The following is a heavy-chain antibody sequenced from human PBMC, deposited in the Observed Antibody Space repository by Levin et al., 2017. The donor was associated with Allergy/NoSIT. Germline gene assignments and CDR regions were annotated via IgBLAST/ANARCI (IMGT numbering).Heavy chain of an antibody. D-gene: IGHD2-2*01. CDR2: ISGSGGST. Sequence: SCAASGFTFSSYAMSWVRQAPGKGLEWVSAISGSGGSTYYADSVKGRFTISRDNSKNTLYLQMNSLRAEDTAVYYCAKGIGKPAYFDYWGQGTLVTVSS. V-gene: IGHV3-23*01. J-gene: IGHJ4*02. CDR3: AKGIGKPAYFDY. CDR1: GFTFSSYA.